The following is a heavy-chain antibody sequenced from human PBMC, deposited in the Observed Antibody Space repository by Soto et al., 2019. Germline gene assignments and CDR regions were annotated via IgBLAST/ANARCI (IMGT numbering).Heavy chain of an antibody. CDR2: INPNSGGT. D-gene: IGHD2-2*02. J-gene: IGHJ6*02. Sequence: VASVKVSCKASGYTFSGYYIHWLRQAPGQGLEWMGWINPNSGGTNYAQKFQGRVTVTRDTPTSTAYMELSRLTSDDTAAYYCARSLTEGYCTITGCYTRPLYGMDVWGQGTTVTVSS. CDR3: ARSLTEGYCTITGCYTRPLYGMDV. V-gene: IGHV1-2*02. CDR1: GYTFSGYY.